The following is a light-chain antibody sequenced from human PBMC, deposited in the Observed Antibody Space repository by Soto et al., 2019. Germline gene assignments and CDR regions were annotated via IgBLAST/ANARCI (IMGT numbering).Light chain of an antibody. Sequence: QSVLTQPAPVSGSPGQSITISCTGTSSDVGGYNYVSWYQQHPGKAPKLMIYGVSNRPSGVSSRFSGSKSGNTASLAISGLQAEDEADYYCSSYTSSSTLWVFGSGTKVTVL. J-gene: IGLJ1*01. CDR3: SSYTSSSTLWV. CDR1: SSDVGGYNY. CDR2: GVS. V-gene: IGLV2-14*01.